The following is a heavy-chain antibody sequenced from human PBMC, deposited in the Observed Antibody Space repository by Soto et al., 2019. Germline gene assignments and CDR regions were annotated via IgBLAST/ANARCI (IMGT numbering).Heavy chain of an antibody. CDR3: ARAVRSGSYPYYYYGMDV. CDR2: INSDGSST. CDR1: GFTFSNYW. Sequence: GGSLRLSCAASGFTFSNYWMQWVRQAPGKGLVWVSRINSDGSSTSYADSVKGRFTISRDNAKNTLYLQMNSLRAEDTAVYYCARAVRSGSYPYYYYGMDVWGQGTTVTV. V-gene: IGHV3-74*01. J-gene: IGHJ6*02. D-gene: IGHD3-10*01.